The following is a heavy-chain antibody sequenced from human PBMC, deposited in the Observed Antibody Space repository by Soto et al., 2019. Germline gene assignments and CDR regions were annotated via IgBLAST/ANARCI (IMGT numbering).Heavy chain of an antibody. Sequence: RLSCAAPGFIFSSYTMHWVRQAPGKGLEWVGVITYDGSNQYYADSVKGRFTISRDNSRNMLFLQMNSLRPDDTAVYYCARAPSGSYPEFDYWGQGTLVTVS. CDR1: GFIFSSYT. CDR2: ITYDGSNQ. V-gene: IGHV3-30-3*01. D-gene: IGHD1-26*01. J-gene: IGHJ4*02. CDR3: ARAPSGSYPEFDY.